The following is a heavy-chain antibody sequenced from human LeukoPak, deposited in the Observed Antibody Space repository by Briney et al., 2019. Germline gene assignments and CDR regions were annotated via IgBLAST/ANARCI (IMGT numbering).Heavy chain of an antibody. CDR3: ASLRERSYYARGFDY. CDR1: SGSFSGYY. V-gene: IGHV4-34*01. D-gene: IGHD1-26*01. CDR2: INHSGST. Sequence: SETLSLTCAIYSGSFSGYYWNWIRQPPGKGLEWIGEINHSGSTNYNPSLKSRVTISLDTSKNQFSLKLTSVTAADTAVYYCASLRERSYYARGFDYWGQGTLVTVSS. J-gene: IGHJ4*02.